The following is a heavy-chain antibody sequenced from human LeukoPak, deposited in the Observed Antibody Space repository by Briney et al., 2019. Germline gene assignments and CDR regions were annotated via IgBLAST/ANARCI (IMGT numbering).Heavy chain of an antibody. J-gene: IGHJ3*02. Sequence: GGSLRLSCAASGFTFSSHAMNWVRQAPGKGLEWVSNISGRGGSTYYADSVKGRFTISRDNSKNTLYLQMNSLRAEDTAVYYCAREMYSSSWTDAFDIWGQGTMVTVSS. CDR1: GFTFSSHA. CDR3: AREMYSSSWTDAFDI. V-gene: IGHV3-23*01. CDR2: ISGRGGST. D-gene: IGHD6-13*01.